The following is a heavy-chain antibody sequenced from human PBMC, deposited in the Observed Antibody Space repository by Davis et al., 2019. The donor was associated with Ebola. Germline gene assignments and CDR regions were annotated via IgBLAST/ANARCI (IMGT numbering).Heavy chain of an antibody. CDR1: GGSISSHY. CDR2: IYYSGST. V-gene: IGHV4-59*11. J-gene: IGHJ2*01. CDR3: AGGIAVAGPNWYFDL. D-gene: IGHD6-19*01. Sequence: PSETLSLTCTVSGGSISSHYWSWIRQPPGKGLEWIGYIYYSGSTNYNPSLKSRVTISVDTSKNQFSLKLSSVTAADTAVYYCAGGIAVAGPNWYFDLWGRGTLVTVSS.